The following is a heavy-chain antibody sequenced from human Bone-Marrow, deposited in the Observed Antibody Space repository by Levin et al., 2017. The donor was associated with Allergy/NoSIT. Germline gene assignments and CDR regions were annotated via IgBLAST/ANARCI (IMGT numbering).Heavy chain of an antibody. CDR3: ARTPPYCGTTRYLYWYFDL. D-gene: IGHD2/OR15-2a*01. V-gene: IGHV5-51*01. CDR1: GYTFTSHW. Sequence: KVSCKGSGYTFTSHWIAWLRQMPGKGPELMGIIYPGDSETRYSPPFQGQVTISADESINTAYLQWSSLKASDTAMYYCARTPPYCGTTRYLYWYFDLWGRGTLVTVSS. J-gene: IGHJ2*01. CDR2: IYPGDSET.